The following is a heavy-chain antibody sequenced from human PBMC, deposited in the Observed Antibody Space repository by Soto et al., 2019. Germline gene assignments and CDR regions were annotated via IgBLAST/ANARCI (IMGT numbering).Heavy chain of an antibody. CDR2: IIPMSGRP. Sequence: QVQLVQSGAEVKTPGSSVKVSCKASGGTFNSFSIDWVRQAPGQGPEWMGGIIPMSGRPNYAQRFQGRVTVSADKSTNTVYMEVNNLTYEDTAVDYCTRRGRQSANWFDPWGQGTLVTVSS. J-gene: IGHJ5*02. CDR3: TRRGRQSANWFDP. CDR1: GGTFNSFS. V-gene: IGHV1-69*06.